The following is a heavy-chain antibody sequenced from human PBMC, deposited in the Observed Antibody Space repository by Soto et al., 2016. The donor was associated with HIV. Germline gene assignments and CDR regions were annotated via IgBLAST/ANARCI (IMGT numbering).Heavy chain of an antibody. Sequence: QVQLVQSGAEVKKSGASVKVSCKASGYTFTDNYLHWVRQAPGQGLEWMGWINPNSGGTNYAQKFQGRVTMTRDTSISTAYMELSRLRSDDTAVYYCARNYYDSSGYYYDFDYWGQGTLVTVSS. V-gene: IGHV1-2*02. J-gene: IGHJ4*02. D-gene: IGHD3-22*01. CDR3: ARNYYDSSGYYYDFDY. CDR1: GYTFTDNY. CDR2: INPNSGGT.